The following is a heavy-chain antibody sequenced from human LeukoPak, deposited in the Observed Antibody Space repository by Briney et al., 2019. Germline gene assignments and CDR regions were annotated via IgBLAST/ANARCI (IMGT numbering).Heavy chain of an antibody. D-gene: IGHD5-18*01. J-gene: IGHJ2*01. Sequence: GGSLRLSCAASGFTFSSYSMNWVRQAPGKGLEWVSSISSSSSNIYYADSVKGRFTISRDNSKNTLYLQLNSLRTEDTAVYYCAKDADTATIIYWYFDLWGRGTLVSVSS. CDR3: AKDADTATIIYWYFDL. CDR2: ISSSSSNI. V-gene: IGHV3-21*01. CDR1: GFTFSSYS.